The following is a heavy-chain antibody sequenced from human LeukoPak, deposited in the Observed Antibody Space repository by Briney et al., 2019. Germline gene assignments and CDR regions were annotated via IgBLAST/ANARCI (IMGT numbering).Heavy chain of an antibody. CDR2: LSPTGIST. CDR1: GFTFSTYA. Sequence: PGGSLRLSCAASGFTFSTYAMSWVRQAPGKGLEWVSTLSPTGISTYYADSVKGRFTISRGNSKNTLFLRMNNLRAEDTAVYYCAKEQYNSSARPFDYWGQGTLVTVSS. CDR3: AKEQYNSSARPFDY. J-gene: IGHJ4*02. D-gene: IGHD6-19*01. V-gene: IGHV3-23*01.